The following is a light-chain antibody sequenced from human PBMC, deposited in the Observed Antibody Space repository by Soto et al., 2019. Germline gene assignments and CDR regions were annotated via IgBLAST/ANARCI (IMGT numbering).Light chain of an antibody. V-gene: IGLV1-44*01. CDR1: SSNIGKNS. CDR2: DDN. CDR3: AAWDDSLNGVV. Sequence: QSVLTQPPSASGTPGQRVTISCCGSSSNIGKNSVNWYQQLSGTAPKLLIYDDNQRPSGVPDRFSGSKSGTSASLAISGLQSEDEADYYCAAWDDSLNGVVFGGGTKLTVL. J-gene: IGLJ3*02.